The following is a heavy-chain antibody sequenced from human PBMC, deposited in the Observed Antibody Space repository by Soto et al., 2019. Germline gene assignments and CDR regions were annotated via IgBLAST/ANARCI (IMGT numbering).Heavy chain of an antibody. D-gene: IGHD2-21*01. CDR2: ISYDGGNK. V-gene: IGHV3-30*18. Sequence: QVQLVESGGGVVQPGRSLRLSCAASGFTFSNYGMHWVRQAPGKGLERVAVISYDGGNKYYADSVKGRFTISRDNSKHSLYLQMNSLGAEDTAGYYCTKDCEAGGHWGQGTLVTVSS. J-gene: IGHJ4*02. CDR1: GFTFSNYG. CDR3: TKDCEAGGH.